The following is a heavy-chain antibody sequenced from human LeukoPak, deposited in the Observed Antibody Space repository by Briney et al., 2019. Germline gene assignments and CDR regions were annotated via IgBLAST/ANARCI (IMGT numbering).Heavy chain of an antibody. J-gene: IGHJ4*02. CDR2: ISGSYGST. V-gene: IGHV3-23*01. Sequence: GGSLRLSCAASGFTLNNYAMSWVRQAPGKGLEWVSGISGSYGSTYYADSVKGRFTISRDNSKNTLYLQMNSLRAEDTAVYYCAKDWDCGGGCYSVTWSWGYWGQGTLVTVSS. CDR3: AKDWDCGGGCYSVTWSWGY. D-gene: IGHD2-21*02. CDR1: GFTLNNYA.